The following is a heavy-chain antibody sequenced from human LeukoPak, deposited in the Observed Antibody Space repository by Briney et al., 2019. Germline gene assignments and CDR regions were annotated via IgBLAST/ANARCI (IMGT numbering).Heavy chain of an antibody. CDR2: IYSGGGT. V-gene: IGHV3-53*01. J-gene: IGHJ4*02. D-gene: IGHD3-22*01. Sequence: GGSLRPSCAASGFTVSSNYMSWVRQAPGKGLEWVSVIYSGGGTYYADSVKGRFTISRDNSKNTLYLQMNSLRAEDTAVYYCARAWYYYDSSGYRDWGQGTLVTVSS. CDR1: GFTVSSNY. CDR3: ARAWYYYDSSGYRD.